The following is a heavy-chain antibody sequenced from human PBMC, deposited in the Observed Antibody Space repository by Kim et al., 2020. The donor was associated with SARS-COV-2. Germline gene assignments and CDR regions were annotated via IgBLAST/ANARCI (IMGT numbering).Heavy chain of an antibody. CDR2: ISWNGGTK. CDR1: GFTFGDYA. J-gene: IGHJ2*01. CDR3: AKASGDWYFDL. D-gene: IGHD3-10*01. V-gene: IGHV3-9*01. Sequence: GGSLRLSCAASGFTFGDYAMHWVRQAPGKGLEGVSGISWNGGTKTYVDSVKGRFTISRDNAKKYLYLQMDSLRAEDTALYYCAKASGDWYFDLWGRATLVTVSS.